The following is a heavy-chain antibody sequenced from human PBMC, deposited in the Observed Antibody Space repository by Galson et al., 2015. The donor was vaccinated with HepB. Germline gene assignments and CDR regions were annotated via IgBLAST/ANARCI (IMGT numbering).Heavy chain of an antibody. V-gene: IGHV3-48*04. CDR2: ISSSSSTI. Sequence: SLRLSCAASGFTFSSYSMNWVRQAPGKGLEWVSYISSSSSTIYYADSVKGRFTISRDNAKNSLYLQMNSLRAEDTAVYYCARDRDYYDSSGYYPPPDAFDIWGQGTMVTVSS. CDR1: GFTFSSYS. J-gene: IGHJ3*02. D-gene: IGHD3-22*01. CDR3: ARDRDYYDSSGYYPPPDAFDI.